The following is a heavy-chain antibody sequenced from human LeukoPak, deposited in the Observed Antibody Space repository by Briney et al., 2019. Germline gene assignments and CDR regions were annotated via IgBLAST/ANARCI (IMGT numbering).Heavy chain of an antibody. CDR2: ISSSSSYI. D-gene: IGHD2-2*01. J-gene: IGHJ5*02. Sequence: GGSLRLSCAASGFTFSSYSMNWVRQAPGKGLEWVSSISSSSSYIYYADSVKGRFTISRDNAKNSLYLQMNSPRAEDTAVYYCARDPYCSSTSCYGWFDPWGQGTLVTVSS. CDR1: GFTFSSYS. V-gene: IGHV3-21*01. CDR3: ARDPYCSSTSCYGWFDP.